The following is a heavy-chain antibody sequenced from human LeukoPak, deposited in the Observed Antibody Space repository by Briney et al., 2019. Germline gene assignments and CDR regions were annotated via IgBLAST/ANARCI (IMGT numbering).Heavy chain of an antibody. V-gene: IGHV3-23*01. Sequence: RGSLRLSCAASGFTFSSYAVSWVRQAPGKGLEWVSAISGSGGSTYYADSVKGRFTISRDNSKNTLYLQMNSLRAEDTAVYYCAKDSNDYYDSSGYYPYYYYYYGMDVWGQGTTVTVSS. J-gene: IGHJ6*02. D-gene: IGHD3-22*01. CDR2: ISGSGGST. CDR1: GFTFSSYA. CDR3: AKDSNDYYDSSGYYPYYYYYYGMDV.